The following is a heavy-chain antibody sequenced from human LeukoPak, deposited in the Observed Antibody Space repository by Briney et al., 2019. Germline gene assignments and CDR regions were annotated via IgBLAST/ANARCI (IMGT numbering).Heavy chain of an antibody. D-gene: IGHD6-19*01. J-gene: IGHJ5*02. CDR3: VRDNSGWFDP. Sequence: PGGSLRLSCAVSGFTFSNFWMSWVRQAPGKGLEWVANIKQDGSEKYYVDSVKGRFTISRDNAKNSLYLQMNSLRAEDTAVYYCVRDNSGWFDPWGQGTLVTVSS. CDR1: GFTFSNFW. V-gene: IGHV3-7*03. CDR2: IKQDGSEK.